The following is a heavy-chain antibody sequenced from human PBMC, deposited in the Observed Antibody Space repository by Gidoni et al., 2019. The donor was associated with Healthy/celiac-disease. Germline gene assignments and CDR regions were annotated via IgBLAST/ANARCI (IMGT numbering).Heavy chain of an antibody. CDR2: IYTSGST. Sequence: QVQLQESGPGLVKPSQTLSLTCTVSGGSISSGSYYWSWIRQPAGKGLEWIGRIYTSGSTNYNPSLKSRVTISVDTSKNQFSLKPSSVTAADTAVYYCARKAAAGTRGWFDPWGQGTLVTVSS. J-gene: IGHJ5*02. CDR3: ARKAAAGTRGWFDP. CDR1: GGSISSGSYY. D-gene: IGHD6-13*01. V-gene: IGHV4-61*02.